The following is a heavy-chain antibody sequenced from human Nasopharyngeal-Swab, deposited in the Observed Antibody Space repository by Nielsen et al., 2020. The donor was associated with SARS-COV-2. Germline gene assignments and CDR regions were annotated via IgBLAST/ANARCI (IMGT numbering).Heavy chain of an antibody. V-gene: IGHV3-15*01. Sequence: GESLKISCAVSGITFSDAWMTWVRQAPGKGLEWSGRSRSRSNGGTTDCGAPLEGRFSISRDDSENTVYLQMNDLKTEDTAVYYCARLGSFDQWGQGTLVIVS. CDR2: SRSRSNGGTT. J-gene: IGHJ4*02. CDR3: ARLGSFDQ. CDR1: GITFSDAW.